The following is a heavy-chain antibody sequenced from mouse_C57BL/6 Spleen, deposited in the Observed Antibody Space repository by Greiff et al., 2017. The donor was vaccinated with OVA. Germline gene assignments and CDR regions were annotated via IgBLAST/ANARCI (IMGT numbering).Heavy chain of an antibody. D-gene: IGHD3-3*01. CDR3: TRGLGQGRYFDV. Sequence: EVKLVESGEGLVKPGGSLKLSCAASGFTFSSYAMSWVRQTPEKRLEWVAYFSRGGDYIYYADTLKGRFTISRDNARNTLYLQMSSLKSEDTAMYYCTRGLGQGRYFDVWGTGTTVTVSS. CDR2: FSRGGDYI. CDR1: GFTFSSYA. V-gene: IGHV5-9-1*02. J-gene: IGHJ1*03.